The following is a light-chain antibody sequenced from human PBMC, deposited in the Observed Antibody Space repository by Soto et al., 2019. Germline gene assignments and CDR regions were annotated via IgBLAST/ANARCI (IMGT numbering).Light chain of an antibody. V-gene: IGKV3-20*01. Sequence: EIVLTQSPATLSSFPGDRVTLSFRASQAVNTSLAWYQHKPGQAPRLLIYLTSNRAAGIPARFSGSGSETDFTLTISRLEPEDFAVYYCQHYGSSPETFGQGTKVDIK. CDR1: QAVNTS. CDR2: LTS. CDR3: QHYGSSPET. J-gene: IGKJ1*01.